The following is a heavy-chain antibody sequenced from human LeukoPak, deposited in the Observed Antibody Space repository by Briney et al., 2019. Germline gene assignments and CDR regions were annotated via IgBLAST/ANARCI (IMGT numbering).Heavy chain of an antibody. CDR2: IFYSGST. Sequence: SETLSLTCTVSGGSINNKYWTWIRQPPGKGLEWIGYIFYSGSTNYNSSLKSRVTISLDTSMNQFSLRLRFVTAADTAVYYCASSYSGSYYADYWGQGTLVTVSS. CDR3: ASSYSGSYYADY. D-gene: IGHD1-26*01. CDR1: GGSINNKY. J-gene: IGHJ4*02. V-gene: IGHV4-59*08.